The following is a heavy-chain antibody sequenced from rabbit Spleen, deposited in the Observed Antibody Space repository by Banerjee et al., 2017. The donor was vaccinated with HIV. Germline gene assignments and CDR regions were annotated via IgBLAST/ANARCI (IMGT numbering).Heavy chain of an antibody. D-gene: IGHD4-1*01. CDR2: IVPIFGVT. V-gene: IGHV1S7*01. CDR3: VREVAARFNL. Sequence: QLVESGGGLVQPGGSLKLSCKASGFDFSTYSMSWVRQVPGKGLEWIGYIVPIFGVTYYANWVNGRFTISSHNAQNTLYLQLNSLTAADTATYFCVREVAARFNLWGPGTLVTVS. CDR1: GFDFSTYS. J-gene: IGHJ4*01.